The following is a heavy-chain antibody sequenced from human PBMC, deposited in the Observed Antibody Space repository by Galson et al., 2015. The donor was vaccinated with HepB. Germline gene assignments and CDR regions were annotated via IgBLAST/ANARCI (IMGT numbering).Heavy chain of an antibody. Sequence: SLRLSCAASGFTFSGYWMYWVRQAPGKGLMWVSRIKSDETDATYADSVKGRFTISRDNVKNTVYLQMSSLRAEDTAVYYCARGGIYSLDYWGQGTLVTVSS. D-gene: IGHD5-18*01. CDR1: GFTFSGYW. CDR3: ARGGIYSLDY. J-gene: IGHJ4*02. CDR2: IKSDETDA. V-gene: IGHV3-74*01.